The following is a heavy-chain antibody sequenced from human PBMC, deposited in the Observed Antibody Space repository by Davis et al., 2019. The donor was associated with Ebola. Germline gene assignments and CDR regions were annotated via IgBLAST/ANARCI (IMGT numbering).Heavy chain of an antibody. CDR3: ASSYGMDV. V-gene: IGHV3-48*04. CDR1: GFSFSSYW. J-gene: IGHJ6*04. CDR2: ISSSGSSM. Sequence: PGGSLRLSCAASGFSFSSYWMSWVRQAPGKGLEWLSYISSSGSSMNYADSVKGRFTISRDNAKNSLYVQMNSLRAEDTAVYYCASSYGMDVWGKGTTVTVSS.